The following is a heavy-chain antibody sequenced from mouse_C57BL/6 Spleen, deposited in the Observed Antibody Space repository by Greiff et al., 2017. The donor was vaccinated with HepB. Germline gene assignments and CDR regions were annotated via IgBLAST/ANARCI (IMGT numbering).Heavy chain of an antibody. CDR3: AREGGSSSWFAY. J-gene: IGHJ3*01. D-gene: IGHD1-1*01. V-gene: IGHV1-18*01. CDR2: INPNNGGT. CDR1: GYTFTDYN. Sequence: EVKLMESGPELVKPGASVKIPCKASGYTFTDYNMDWVKQSHGKSLEWIGDINPNNGGTIYNQKFKGKAKLTVDKSSSTAYMELRSLTSEDTAVYYCAREGGSSSWFAYWGQGTLVTVSA.